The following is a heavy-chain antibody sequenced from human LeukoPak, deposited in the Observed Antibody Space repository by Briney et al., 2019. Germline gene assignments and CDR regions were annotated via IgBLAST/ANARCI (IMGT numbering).Heavy chain of an antibody. D-gene: IGHD3-3*01. CDR3: ARDEDWSGYYGAFDI. J-gene: IGHJ3*02. CDR2: INSDGSST. CDR1: GFTFSIYW. V-gene: IGHV3-74*01. Sequence: GGSLRLSCAASGFTFSIYWMHWVRQAPGKGLVWVSRINSDGSSTSYADSVKGRFTISRDNAKNTLYLQMNGLRAEDTAVYYCARDEDWSGYYGAFDIWGQGTMVTVSS.